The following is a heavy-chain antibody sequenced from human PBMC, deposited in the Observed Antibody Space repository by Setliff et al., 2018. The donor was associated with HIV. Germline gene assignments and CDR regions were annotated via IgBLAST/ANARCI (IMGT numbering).Heavy chain of an antibody. CDR3: AKGVKWLAP. J-gene: IGHJ5*02. D-gene: IGHD3-10*01. Sequence: GGSLRLSCAASGFNVSHNYMTWVRQAPGKGLEWVYIIYGDGRTYYADSVKGRFTISRDDSKNTVYLQMHSLIAEDTAVYYCAKGVKWLAPWGQGTLVTVSS. CDR2: IYGDGRT. V-gene: IGHV3-53*01. CDR1: GFNVSHNY.